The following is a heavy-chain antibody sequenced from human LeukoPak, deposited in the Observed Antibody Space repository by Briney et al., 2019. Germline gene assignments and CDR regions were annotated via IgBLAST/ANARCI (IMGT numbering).Heavy chain of an antibody. D-gene: IGHD2-2*01. CDR3: VRGRDIEVVSAAVSWFDP. J-gene: IGHJ5*02. Sequence: GGSLRLSCAASGFTFRNYWMHWVRQAPGKGLVWVSRINGDGRSTRYAHSEKRLLTISRDNAENTLYLQMNSLRVDDTAVYYCVRGRDIEVVSAAVSWFDPWGQGTLVTVSS. V-gene: IGHV3-74*01. CDR1: GFTFRNYW. CDR2: INGDGRST.